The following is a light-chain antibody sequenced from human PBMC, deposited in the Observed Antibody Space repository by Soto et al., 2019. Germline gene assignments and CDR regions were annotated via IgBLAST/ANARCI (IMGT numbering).Light chain of an antibody. J-gene: IGKJ4*01. V-gene: IGKV3-15*01. CDR3: QQYHDWPPVS. Sequence: ETVMTQSPATLSVSPGERATVSCRASQNIGSNLAWYQQRPGQAPRLVIHSASTRATGIPDRFSGSGSGTDFTLTISSLQSEDFAVYYCQQYHDWPPVSFGEGTKLQVK. CDR1: QNIGSN. CDR2: SAS.